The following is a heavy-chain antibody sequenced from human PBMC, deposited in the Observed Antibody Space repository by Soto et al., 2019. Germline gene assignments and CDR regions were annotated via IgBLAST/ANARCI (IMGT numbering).Heavy chain of an antibody. D-gene: IGHD1-26*01. CDR2: ISYDGSNT. CDR1: GFTFSSYG. CDR3: AKEGGLSGSYYISSSYYLDY. V-gene: IGHV3-30*18. Sequence: PGGSLRLSCVASGFTFSSYGMHWVRQAPGKGLEWVAIISYDGSNTYYADSVKGRFTISRDNSKNTLYLQMNSLRAEDTSVYYCAKEGGLSGSYYISSSYYLDYWAQGTLVTGSS. J-gene: IGHJ4*02.